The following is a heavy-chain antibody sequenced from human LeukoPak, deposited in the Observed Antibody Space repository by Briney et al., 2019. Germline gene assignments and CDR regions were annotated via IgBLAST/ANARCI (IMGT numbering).Heavy chain of an antibody. V-gene: IGHV5-10-1*01. CDR1: GYSFTSYW. Sequence: GESLKISCKCSGYSFTSYWITWVRRMPGKGLEWMGRIDPSDSYTNYSPSFQGHVTISADKYISTAYLQCSSLRASDTAMYYCARRYCSSTICLRSFDHWGQGTLVTVPS. CDR2: IDPSDSYT. D-gene: IGHD2-2*01. J-gene: IGHJ4*02. CDR3: ARRYCSSTICLRSFDH.